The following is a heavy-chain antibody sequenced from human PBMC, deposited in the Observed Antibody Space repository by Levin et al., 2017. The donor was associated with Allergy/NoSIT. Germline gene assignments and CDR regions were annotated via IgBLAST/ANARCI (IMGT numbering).Heavy chain of an antibody. CDR1: GDSVSSNSAV. CDR3: ARGIYGFFDY. Sequence: SQTLSLTCAISGDSVSSNSAVWNWIRQSPSRGLEWLGRTYYRSNWYNDYAVSVKGRITINPDTSTSQFSLQLNSVTPEDTAVYSCARGIYGFFDYWGQGTLVTVSS. D-gene: IGHD3-3*02. V-gene: IGHV6-1*01. CDR2: TYYRSNWYN. J-gene: IGHJ4*02.